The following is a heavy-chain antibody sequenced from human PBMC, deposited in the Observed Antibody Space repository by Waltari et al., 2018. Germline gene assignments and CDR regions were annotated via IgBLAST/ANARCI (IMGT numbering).Heavy chain of an antibody. J-gene: IGHJ4*02. CDR1: GFSFSSYA. CDR3: AKVPYYDFWTGYFFFDL. Sequence: EVQLVESGGGFVQSGGSLRLSCAASGFSFSSYAMIWVRQAPGKGLEWVSSITGGADSTYDADSVRGRFTISRDNSKNTLSLQMNSLRAEDTATYYCAKVPYYDFWTGYFFFDLWGQGTLVSVSS. D-gene: IGHD3-3*01. V-gene: IGHV3-23*04. CDR2: ITGGADST.